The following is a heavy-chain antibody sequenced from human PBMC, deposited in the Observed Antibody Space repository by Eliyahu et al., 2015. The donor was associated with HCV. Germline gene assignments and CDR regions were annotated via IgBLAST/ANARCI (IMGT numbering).Heavy chain of an antibody. CDR1: GXTFTDFA. CDR2: VSSDGNKR. V-gene: IGHV3-30*03. J-gene: IGHJ4*02. Sequence: QVQLVESGGGLVQPGTSLXVSXXASGXTFTDFAMHWVRQPPGKGLEWVAVVSSDGNKRNYRGSVKGRFSISRDNSNNILSLQMNSLRGDDTAVYYCAASRKSAWHNFDFWGQGTLVTVSS. D-gene: IGHD5-24*01. CDR3: AASRKSAWHNFDF.